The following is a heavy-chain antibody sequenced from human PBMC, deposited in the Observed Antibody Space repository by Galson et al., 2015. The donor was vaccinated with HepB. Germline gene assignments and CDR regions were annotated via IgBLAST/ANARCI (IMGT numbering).Heavy chain of an antibody. CDR1: GFSFDDYT. CDR3: AKDSGDDVPDY. Sequence: SLRLSCAASGFSFDDYTMHWVRQAPGKGLEWVSLISWDGGSTYYADSVKGRFTISRDNSKNSLYLQTSSLRTEDTAFYYCAKDSGDDVPDYWGQGTLVTVSS. J-gene: IGHJ4*02. CDR2: ISWDGGST. D-gene: IGHD4-17*01. V-gene: IGHV3-43*01.